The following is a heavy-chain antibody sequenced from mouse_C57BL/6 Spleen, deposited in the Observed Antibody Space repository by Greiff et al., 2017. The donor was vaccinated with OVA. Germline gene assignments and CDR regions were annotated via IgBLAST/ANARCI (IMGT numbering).Heavy chain of an antibody. V-gene: IGHV1-54*01. CDR3: ARTTVVAHWYFDV. Sequence: QVQLQQSGAELVRPGTSVKVSCKASGYAFTNYLIEWVKQRPGQGLEWIGVIYPGSGGTNYNEKFKGKATLTADKSSSTAYMQLRSLTSAYSAVYFCARTTVVAHWYFDVWGTGTTVTVSS. CDR1: GYAFTNYL. D-gene: IGHD1-1*01. J-gene: IGHJ1*03. CDR2: IYPGSGGT.